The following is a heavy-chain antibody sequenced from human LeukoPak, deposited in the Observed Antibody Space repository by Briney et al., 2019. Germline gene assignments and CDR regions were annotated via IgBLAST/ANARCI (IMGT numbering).Heavy chain of an antibody. CDR1: GGSISSYY. CDR2: IYYSGST. V-gene: IGHV4-59*08. CDR3: ARQESYGARFLEWLPPPGFDP. J-gene: IGHJ5*02. D-gene: IGHD3-3*01. Sequence: PSETLSLTCTVSGGSISSYYWNWIRQPPGKGLEWIGYIYYSGSTNYNPSLKSRVTISVDTSKNQFSLKLSSVTAADTAVYYCARQESYGARFLEWLPPPGFDPWGQGTLVTVSS.